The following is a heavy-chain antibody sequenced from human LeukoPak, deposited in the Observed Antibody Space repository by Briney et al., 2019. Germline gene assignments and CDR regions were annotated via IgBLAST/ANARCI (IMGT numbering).Heavy chain of an antibody. CDR3: ARGGYDYVWGSYRHSRVYYFDY. V-gene: IGHV3-66*01. CDR1: GFTVSSNY. Sequence: PGGSLRLSCAASGFTVSSNYMSWVRQAPGKGLEWVSVIYSGGSTYYADSVKGRFTISRDNSKNMLYLQMNSLRAEDTAVYYCARGGYDYVWGSYRHSRVYYFDYWGQGTLVTVSS. CDR2: IYSGGST. D-gene: IGHD3-16*02. J-gene: IGHJ4*02.